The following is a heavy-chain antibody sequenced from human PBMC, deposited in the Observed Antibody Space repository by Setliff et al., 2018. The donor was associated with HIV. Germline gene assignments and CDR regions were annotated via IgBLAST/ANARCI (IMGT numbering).Heavy chain of an antibody. CDR1: GYTFTSYP. CDR2: INTSGGSA. CDR3: ASKGGSENYPDSDAFDI. J-gene: IGHJ3*02. V-gene: IGHV1-46*01. Sequence: ASVKVSCKASGYTFTSYPMHWVRQAPGQGLEWMGVINTSGGSAGYAEKFRGRVTMTRDTSTSTVYMDLRNLRSEDTAVYFCASKGGSENYPDSDAFDIWGQGTLVTVSS. D-gene: IGHD3-10*01.